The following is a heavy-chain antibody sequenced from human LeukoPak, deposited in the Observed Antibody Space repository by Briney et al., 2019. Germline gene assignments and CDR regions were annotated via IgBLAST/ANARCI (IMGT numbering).Heavy chain of an antibody. CDR2: IIPIFGTA. D-gene: IGHD6-13*01. CDR3: ARDVGYIAAAGTST. J-gene: IGHJ5*02. Sequence: SVKVSCKASGGTFSSYAISWVRQAPGQGLEWMGGIIPIFGTANYAQKFQGRVTITTDESTSTAYMELSGLRSEDTAVYYCARDVGYIAAAGTSTWGQGTLVTVSS. V-gene: IGHV1-69*05. CDR1: GGTFSSYA.